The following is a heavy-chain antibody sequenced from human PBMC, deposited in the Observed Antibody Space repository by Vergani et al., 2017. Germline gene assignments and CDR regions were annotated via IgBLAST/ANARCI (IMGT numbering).Heavy chain of an antibody. CDR3: GRSLVAGKGGY. J-gene: IGHJ4*02. V-gene: IGHV3-48*01. Sequence: DVQLVESGGDLVQPGGSLRLSCAASGFTFSSYSMNWVRQAPGKGLEWISYISTTSDTIYYADSVRGRFTISRDNAKNSLYLEMNSLRVEDTAVYFCGRSLVAGKGGYWGQGTRVAVSS. CDR2: ISTTSDTI. D-gene: IGHD6-19*01. CDR1: GFTFSSYS.